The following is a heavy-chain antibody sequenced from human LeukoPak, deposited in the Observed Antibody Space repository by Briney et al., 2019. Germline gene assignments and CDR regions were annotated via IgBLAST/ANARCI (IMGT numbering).Heavy chain of an antibody. D-gene: IGHD3-22*01. CDR2: IIPIFGTA. CDR3: ARDLSSGYYFAFDI. Sequence: ASVKVSCKASGGTFSSYAISWVRQAPGQGLEWMGGIIPIFGTANYAQKFQGRVTITADESTSTAYMELSSLRSEDTAVYYCARDLSSGYYFAFDIWGQGTMVTVSS. J-gene: IGHJ3*02. V-gene: IGHV1-69*01. CDR1: GGTFSSYA.